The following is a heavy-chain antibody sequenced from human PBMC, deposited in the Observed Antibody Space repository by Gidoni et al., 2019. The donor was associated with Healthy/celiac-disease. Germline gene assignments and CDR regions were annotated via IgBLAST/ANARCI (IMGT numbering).Heavy chain of an antibody. J-gene: IGHJ6*03. CDR1: GFTFSSYD. CDR2: IGTAGDT. CDR3: ARMARYSYGGPPGYYYYYYMDV. D-gene: IGHD5-18*01. V-gene: IGHV3-13*01. Sequence: EVQLVESGGGLVQPGGSLRLSCAASGFTFSSYDMHWVRQATGKGLEWVSAIGTAGDTYYPGSVKGRFTISRENAKNSLYLQMNSLRAGDTAVYYCARMARYSYGGPPGYYYYYYMDVWGKGTTVTVSS.